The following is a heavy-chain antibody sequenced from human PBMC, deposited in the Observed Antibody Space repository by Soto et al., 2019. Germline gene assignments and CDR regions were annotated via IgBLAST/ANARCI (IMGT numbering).Heavy chain of an antibody. V-gene: IGHV3-13*01. Sequence: EVQLVESGGGLVQPGGSLRLSCAASGFTFSSSDMHWVRQATGKGLEWVSAIGNTGDTYYPGSVKGRFTISRENAKHSLYLQMNNLRAGDTAVYYCARGGELFRFDHWGQGGLVTVSS. CDR3: ARGGELFRFDH. J-gene: IGHJ4*02. D-gene: IGHD3-10*01. CDR2: IGNTGDT. CDR1: GFTFSSSD.